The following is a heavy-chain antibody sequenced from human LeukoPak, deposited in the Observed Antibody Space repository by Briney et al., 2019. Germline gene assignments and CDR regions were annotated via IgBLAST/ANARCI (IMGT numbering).Heavy chain of an antibody. Sequence: PSETLSLTCAVYGGSFSGYYWSWIRQPPGKGLEWIGYIYYSGSTNYNPSLNSRVTISVDTSKNRFSLKLSSVTAADTAVYYCARALRGYSYGPFDYWGQGTLVTVSS. D-gene: IGHD5-18*01. J-gene: IGHJ4*02. CDR3: ARALRGYSYGPFDY. V-gene: IGHV4-59*01. CDR2: IYYSGST. CDR1: GGSFSGYY.